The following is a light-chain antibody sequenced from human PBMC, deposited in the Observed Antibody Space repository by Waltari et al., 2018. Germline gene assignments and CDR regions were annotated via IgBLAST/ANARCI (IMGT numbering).Light chain of an antibody. CDR3: QQYLNQLT. CDR2: DAS. CDR1: QDISKY. Sequence: DIQMTQPPSSLSASVGDRVTITCQASQDISKYLNWYQQKPGKAPKLLIYDASNLETGVPSRFSGGGSGTDFTFTISSLQPEDIATYYCQQYLNQLTFGGGTKVEI. V-gene: IGKV1-33*01. J-gene: IGKJ4*01.